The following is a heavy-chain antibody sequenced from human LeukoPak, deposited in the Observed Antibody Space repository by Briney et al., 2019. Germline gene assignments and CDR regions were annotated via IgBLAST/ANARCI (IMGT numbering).Heavy chain of an antibody. CDR3: ARDIYNRGTYYFDY. CDR1: GFTFSNYG. D-gene: IGHD1-1*01. CDR2: IWYDGSNK. J-gene: IGHJ4*02. Sequence: GGSLRLSCAASGFTFSNYGMHWVRQAPGKGLEWVALIWYDGSNKYYADSVKGRFTISRDNSKNTLYLQMNSLRAEDTAVFYCARDIYNRGTYYFDYWGQGTLFTVSS. V-gene: IGHV3-33*01.